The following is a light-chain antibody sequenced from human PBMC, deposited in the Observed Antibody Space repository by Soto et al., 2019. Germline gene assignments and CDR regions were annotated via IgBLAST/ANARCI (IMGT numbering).Light chain of an antibody. V-gene: IGKV1-5*03. CDR2: EAS. J-gene: IGKJ1*01. CDR3: QQYNTYSRT. CDR1: QSVIRW. Sequence: DIQMTQSPSTLSESVGDRVTITCRSSQSVIRWVAWYQQKPGKAPNLLIYEASSLESGVPSMFSGSGSGTEFTLTISRLQPDDFATYYCQQYNTYSRTFGQGTKVEIK.